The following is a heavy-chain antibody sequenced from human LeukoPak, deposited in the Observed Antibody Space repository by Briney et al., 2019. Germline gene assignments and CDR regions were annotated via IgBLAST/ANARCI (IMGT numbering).Heavy chain of an antibody. CDR3: ARNYYDSSGYYYVGAFDI. V-gene: IGHV4-30-4*08. CDR2: IYYSGST. Sequence: SETLSLTXTVSGGSISSGDYYWSWIRQPPGKGLEWIGYIYYSGSTYYNPSLKSRVTISVDTSKNQFSLKLSSVTAADTAVYYCARNYYDSSGYYYVGAFDIWGQGTMVTVSS. CDR1: GGSISSGDYY. D-gene: IGHD3-22*01. J-gene: IGHJ3*02.